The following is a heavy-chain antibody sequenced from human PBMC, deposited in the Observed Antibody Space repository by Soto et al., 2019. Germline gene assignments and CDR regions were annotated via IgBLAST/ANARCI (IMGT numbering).Heavy chain of an antibody. CDR2: ISYDGSNK. Sequence: GGSLRLSCAASGFTFSSYCMHWVRQAPGKGLEWVAVISYDGSNKYYADSVKGRFTISRDNSKNTLYLQMNSLRAEDTAVYYCAKGGVYYYDSSGLDYWGQGTLVTVSS. CDR3: AKGGVYYYDSSGLDY. CDR1: GFTFSSYC. D-gene: IGHD3-22*01. J-gene: IGHJ4*02. V-gene: IGHV3-30*18.